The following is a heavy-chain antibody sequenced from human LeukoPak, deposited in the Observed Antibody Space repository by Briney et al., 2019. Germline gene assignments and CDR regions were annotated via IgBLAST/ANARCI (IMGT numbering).Heavy chain of an antibody. CDR1: GFTFSSYE. J-gene: IGHJ4*02. CDR2: ISSSSSYI. Sequence: GGSLRLSCAASGFTFSSYEMNWVRQAPGKGLEWVSSISSSSSYIYYADSMKGQLTISRDNAKNSLYLQMKRLRAEDTAVYYCAAQRFIARGQGTLVTVSS. D-gene: IGHD3-16*02. CDR3: AAQRFIA. V-gene: IGHV3-21*01.